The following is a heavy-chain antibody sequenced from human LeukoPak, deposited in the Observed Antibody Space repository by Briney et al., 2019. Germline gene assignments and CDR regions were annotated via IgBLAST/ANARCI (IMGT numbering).Heavy chain of an antibody. CDR3: VRVLTPSRDDQIFDY. J-gene: IGHJ4*02. CDR2: ISSSSSYI. CDR1: GITFSSYS. V-gene: IGHV3-21*01. Sequence: GGSLRLSCAASGITFSSYSMNWVRQAPGKGLEWVSCISSSSSYIYYADSVKGRFTISRDNAKNSLYLQMNSLRAEDTAVYYCVRVLTPSRDDQIFDYWGQGTLVTVSS. D-gene: IGHD5-24*01.